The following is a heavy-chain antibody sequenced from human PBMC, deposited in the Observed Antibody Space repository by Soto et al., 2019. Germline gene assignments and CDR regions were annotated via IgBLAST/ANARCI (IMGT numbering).Heavy chain of an antibody. D-gene: IGHD2-2*01. Sequence: VQLVESGGGLVQPGGSLRLSCAASGFTFSSYAMHWVRQAPGKGLEYVSAISSNGGSTYYANSVKGRFTISRDNSKNTLYLQMGSLRAEDMAVYYCARGCSSTSCYQYWYFDLWGRGTLVTVSS. V-gene: IGHV3-64*01. J-gene: IGHJ2*01. CDR2: ISSNGGST. CDR1: GFTFSSYA. CDR3: ARGCSSTSCYQYWYFDL.